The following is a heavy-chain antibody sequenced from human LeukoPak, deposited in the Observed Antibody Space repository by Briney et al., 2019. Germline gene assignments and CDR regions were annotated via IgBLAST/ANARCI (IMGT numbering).Heavy chain of an antibody. CDR3: AKWSGRDYGSGSGAFDI. J-gene: IGHJ3*02. CDR1: GFTFSSYG. V-gene: IGHV3-33*06. Sequence: PGRSLRLSCAASGFTFSSYGMHWVRQAPGKGLEWVAVIWYDGSNKYYADSVKGRFTISRDNSKNTLYLQVNSLSAEDTAVYYCAKWSGRDYGSGSGAFDIWGQGTMVTVSS. CDR2: IWYDGSNK. D-gene: IGHD3-10*01.